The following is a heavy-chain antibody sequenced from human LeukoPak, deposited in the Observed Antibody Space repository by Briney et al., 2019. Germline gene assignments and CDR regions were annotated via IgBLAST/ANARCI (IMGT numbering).Heavy chain of an antibody. D-gene: IGHD3-22*01. Sequence: PGGSLRLSCAASGFTFSSYGMHWVRQAPGKGLEWVAFIRYDGSNKYYADSVKGRFTISRDNSKDTLYLQMNSLRAEDTAVYYSAKDPSRSPYDSSGYPYYFDYWGQGTLVTVSS. V-gene: IGHV3-30*02. CDR1: GFTFSSYG. J-gene: IGHJ4*02. CDR2: IRYDGSNK. CDR3: AKDPSRSPYDSSGYPYYFDY.